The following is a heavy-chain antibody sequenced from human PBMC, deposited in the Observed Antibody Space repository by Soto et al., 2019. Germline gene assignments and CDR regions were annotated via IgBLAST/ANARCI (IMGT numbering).Heavy chain of an antibody. CDR1: GGSISSGAYY. CDR2: IYYSGST. J-gene: IGHJ5*02. V-gene: IGHV4-31*03. Sequence: SETLSLTCTVSGGSISSGAYYWSWIRQHPGRGLEWIGYIYYSGSTYYNPSLKSRVTISVDTSKSQFSLKLSSVTAADTAVYYCARVRSGVGYNWFDPWGQGTLVTV. CDR3: ARVRSGVGYNWFDP. D-gene: IGHD3-16*01.